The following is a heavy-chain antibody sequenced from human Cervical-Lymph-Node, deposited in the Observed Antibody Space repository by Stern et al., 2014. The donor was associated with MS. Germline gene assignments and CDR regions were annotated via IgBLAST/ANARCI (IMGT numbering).Heavy chain of an antibody. J-gene: IGHJ4*02. CDR3: ATRLTTAQIGFE. CDR1: GYTLPELS. CDR2: FDPEDGET. Sequence: QVQLGQSGAEVKKPGASVKISCKVSGYTLPELSMHWVRQAPGKGLEWMGGFDPEDGETIYAQKFQGRVTMTEDTSTDTAYMELSSLRSEDTAVYYCATRLTTAQIGFEWGQGTLVTVSS. D-gene: IGHD4-17*01. V-gene: IGHV1-24*01.